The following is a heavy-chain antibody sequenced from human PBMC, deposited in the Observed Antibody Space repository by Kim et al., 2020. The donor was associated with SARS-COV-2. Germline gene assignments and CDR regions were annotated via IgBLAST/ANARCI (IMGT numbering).Heavy chain of an antibody. J-gene: IGHJ4*02. D-gene: IGHD3-10*01. CDR1: GGTFSSYA. V-gene: IGHV1-69*04. Sequence: SVKVSCKASGGTFSSYAISWVRQAPGQGLEWMGRIIPILGIANYAQKFQGRVTITADKSTSTAYMELSSLRSEDTAVYYCALGITMVRGVIIPSPFHYWGQGTLVTVSS. CDR2: IIPILGIA. CDR3: ALGITMVRGVIIPSPFHY.